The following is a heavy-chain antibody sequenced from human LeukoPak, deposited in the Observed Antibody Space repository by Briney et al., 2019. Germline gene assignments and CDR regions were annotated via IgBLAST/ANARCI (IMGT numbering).Heavy chain of an antibody. V-gene: IGHV4-34*01. CDR3: ARGGWGYDSSGYYYSPREKSRLLAFGY. CDR2: INHSGST. D-gene: IGHD3-22*01. Sequence: SETLSLTCAVYGGSFSGYCWSWIRQPPGKGLEWIGEINHSGSTNYNPSLKSRVTISVDTSKNQFSLTLSSGTAADTAVYYCARGGWGYDSSGYYYSPREKSRLLAFGYWGQGTLVTVSS. CDR1: GGSFSGYC. J-gene: IGHJ4*02.